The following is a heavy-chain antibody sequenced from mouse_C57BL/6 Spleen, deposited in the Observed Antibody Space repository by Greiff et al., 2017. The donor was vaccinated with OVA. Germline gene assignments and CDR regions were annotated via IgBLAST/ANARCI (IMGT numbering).Heavy chain of an antibody. V-gene: IGHV1-18*01. J-gene: IGHJ4*01. D-gene: IGHD2-10*01. Sequence: VQLQQSGPELVKPGASVKIPCKASGYTFTDYNMDWVKQSHGKSLEWIGDIIPNNGGTIYNQKFKGKATLTVDKSSSTAYMELRSLTSEDTAVYYGARGVSAYSVMDYWGQGTSVTVSS. CDR2: IIPNNGGT. CDR3: ARGVSAYSVMDY. CDR1: GYTFTDYN.